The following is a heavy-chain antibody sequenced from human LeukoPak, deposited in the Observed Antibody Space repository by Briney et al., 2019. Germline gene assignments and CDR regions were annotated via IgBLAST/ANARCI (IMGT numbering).Heavy chain of an antibody. D-gene: IGHD2-15*01. V-gene: IGHV3-7*01. J-gene: IGHJ6*02. CDR1: GFKVKDNW. CDR3: ARELETVVVALLRNYYYGMDV. CDR2: IKEGGKAQ. Sequence: GSLRLSCAASGFKVKDNWMTWVRQASGKGPEWVAHIKEGGKAQNYIDSVKGRFTISRDNAKNSLYLQMNSLRAEDTAVYYCARELETVVVALLRNYYYGMDVWGQGTTVTVSS.